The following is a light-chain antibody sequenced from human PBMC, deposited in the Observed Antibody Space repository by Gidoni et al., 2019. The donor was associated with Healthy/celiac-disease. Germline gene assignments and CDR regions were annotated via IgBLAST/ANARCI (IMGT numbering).Light chain of an antibody. J-gene: IGKJ2*01. CDR3: RQSYSTPRT. CDR1: PSTSSY. V-gene: IGKV1-39*01. CDR2: AAS. Sequence: IQMTQSPTSLSAAVGDRVTITCRASPSTSSYLNWYQQKPGKAPKRLIYAASRLQSGVTSGFSGSGSWTDFILTISSLQAEDFAAYYCRQSYSTPRTFGQGTKLEIK.